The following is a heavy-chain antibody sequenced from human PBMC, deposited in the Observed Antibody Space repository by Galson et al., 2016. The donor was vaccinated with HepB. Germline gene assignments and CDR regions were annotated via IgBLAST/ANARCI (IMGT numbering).Heavy chain of an antibody. Sequence: SVKVSCKASGYSFTNFYIHWLRQAPGQGLEWMGIINPSNRNTSYAQKFQGRVTITADESTSTAYMELSSLRSEDTAVYYCAREGVAMQVPGLYYCDFWGQGTLVTVSS. D-gene: IGHD2-2*01. CDR2: INPSNRNT. CDR1: GYSFTNFY. V-gene: IGHV1-46*01. J-gene: IGHJ4*02. CDR3: AREGVAMQVPGLYYCDF.